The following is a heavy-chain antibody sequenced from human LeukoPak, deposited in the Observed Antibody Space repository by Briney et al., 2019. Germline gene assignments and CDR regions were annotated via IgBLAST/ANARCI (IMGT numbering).Heavy chain of an antibody. D-gene: IGHD3-22*01. V-gene: IGHV3-48*01. J-gene: IGHJ4*02. CDR2: ISSSSSTI. CDR3: AKDQGAYAVLLRGHYYYDSSGYHYFDY. Sequence: PGGSLRLSCAASGFTFSSYSMNWVRQAPGKGLEWVSYISSSSSTIYYADSVKGRFTISRDNSKNTVYVQMNSLRAEDTAVYHCAKDQGAYAVLLRGHYYYDSSGYHYFDYWGQGTLVTVSS. CDR1: GFTFSSYS.